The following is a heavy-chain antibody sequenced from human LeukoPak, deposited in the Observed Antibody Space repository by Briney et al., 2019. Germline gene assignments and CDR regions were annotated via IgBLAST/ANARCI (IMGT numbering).Heavy chain of an antibody. D-gene: IGHD4-17*01. CDR2: MNPHSGNT. J-gene: IGHJ5*02. CDR1: GYTFTGYY. CDR3: ARDSTVTTLSGFDP. Sequence: ASVKVSCKASGYTFTGYYMHWVRQASGQGLEWMGWMNPHSGNTGYAQNFQGRVTMTRNTSISTAYMELRSLRSEDTAVYYCARDSTVTTLSGFDPWGQGTLVTVSS. V-gene: IGHV1-8*02.